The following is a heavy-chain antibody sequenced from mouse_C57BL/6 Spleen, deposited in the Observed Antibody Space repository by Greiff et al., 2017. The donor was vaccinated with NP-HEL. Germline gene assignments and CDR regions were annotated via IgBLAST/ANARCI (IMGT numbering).Heavy chain of an antibody. CDR1: GYTFTSYW. CDR2: IDPSDSET. V-gene: IGHV1-52*01. Sequence: VQLQQPGAELVRPGSSVKLSCKASGYTFTSYWMHWVKQRPIQGLEWIGNIDPSDSETHYNQKFKDKATLTVDKSSSTAYMQLSSLTSEDSAVYYCAREGDDYGFAYWGQGTLVTVSA. J-gene: IGHJ3*01. CDR3: AREGDDYGFAY. D-gene: IGHD2-4*01.